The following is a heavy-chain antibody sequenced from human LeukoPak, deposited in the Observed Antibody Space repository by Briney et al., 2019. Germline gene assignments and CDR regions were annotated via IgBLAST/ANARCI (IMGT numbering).Heavy chain of an antibody. Sequence: GGSLRLSCAASGFTFSSYWMSWVRLAPGKGLEWVANIKQDGSAKFYVESVKGRFTISRDNAKKSLYLQMNSLRAEDTAVYYCVRDGDFWSAQGAFDIWGQGTMVTVSS. D-gene: IGHD3-3*01. CDR1: GFTFSSYW. CDR2: IKQDGSAK. CDR3: VRDGDFWSAQGAFDI. V-gene: IGHV3-7*01. J-gene: IGHJ3*02.